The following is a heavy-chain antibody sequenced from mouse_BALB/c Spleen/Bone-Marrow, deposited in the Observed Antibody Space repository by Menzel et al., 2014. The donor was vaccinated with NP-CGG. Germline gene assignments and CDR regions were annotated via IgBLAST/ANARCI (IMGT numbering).Heavy chain of an antibody. Sequence: QVQLKDSGPELVKPGASVKISCKASGYTFTDYYISWVKQKPGQGLEWIGWIYPGSGNTKYNEKFKGKATLTVDTSSSTAYMQLSSLTSEDTAVYFCANLGRYAMDYWGQGTSVTVSS. D-gene: IGHD3-1*01. CDR1: GYTFTDYY. CDR3: ANLGRYAMDY. J-gene: IGHJ4*01. CDR2: IYPGSGNT. V-gene: IGHV1-84*02.